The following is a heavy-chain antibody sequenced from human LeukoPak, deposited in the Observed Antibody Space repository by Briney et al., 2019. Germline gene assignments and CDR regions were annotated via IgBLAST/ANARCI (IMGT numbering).Heavy chain of an antibody. CDR2: ISSSSSYI. D-gene: IGHD3-9*01. J-gene: IGHJ3*01. CDR1: GFTFSSYS. Sequence: GGSLRLSCAASGFTFSSYSMNWVRQAPGKGLEWVSSISSSSSYIYYADSVKGRFTISRDNSKNTLYLQMNSLRAEDTAVYYCAKDRHYDILTGPWGQGTVVTVSS. CDR3: AKDRHYDILTGP. V-gene: IGHV3-21*04.